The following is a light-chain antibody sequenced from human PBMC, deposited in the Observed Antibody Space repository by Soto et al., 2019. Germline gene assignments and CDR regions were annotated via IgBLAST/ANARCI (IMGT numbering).Light chain of an antibody. Sequence: QSALTQPPSASGSPGQSVSISCTGISSDIGVYTYVSWYQHHPGKAPKLILYEVTKRPSGVPDRFSGSKSGNTAFLTFSGLHAEDDEDYYCSLYAGIKGVFGGGTKVTVL. CDR3: SLYAGIKGV. V-gene: IGLV2-8*01. CDR2: EVT. J-gene: IGLJ2*01. CDR1: SSDIGVYTY.